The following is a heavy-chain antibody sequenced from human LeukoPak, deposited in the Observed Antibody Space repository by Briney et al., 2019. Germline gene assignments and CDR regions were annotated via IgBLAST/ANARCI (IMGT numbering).Heavy chain of an antibody. J-gene: IGHJ5*02. CDR2: IYPGDSDT. D-gene: IGHD6-13*01. V-gene: IGHV5-51*01. CDR3: ARLGVAAAGTSWFDP. Sequence: GESLKISCKGSGYSFTSYRIGWVRQMPGKGLEWMGIIYPGDSDTRYSPSFQGQVTISADKSISTAYLQWSSLKASDTAMYYCARLGVAAAGTSWFDPWGQGTLVTVSS. CDR1: GYSFTSYR.